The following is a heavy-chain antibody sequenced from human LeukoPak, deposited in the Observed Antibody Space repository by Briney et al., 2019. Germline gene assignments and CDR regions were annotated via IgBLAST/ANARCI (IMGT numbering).Heavy chain of an antibody. CDR3: AREVMEVVVVPAPTPREYYYFDMDV. J-gene: IGHJ6*03. D-gene: IGHD2-21*02. Sequence: SEGLSVSPIVSVGSLTSGSNYRRWIRRPPGKGLEAIVYIDFIGSTNYNPSVAGRVTISVDTSKNQFSLRLSSVTAADTAVYYCAREVMEVVVVPAPTPREYYYFDMDVLGAGATVTVS. CDR1: VGSLTSGSNY. V-gene: IGHV4-61*01. CDR2: IDFIGST.